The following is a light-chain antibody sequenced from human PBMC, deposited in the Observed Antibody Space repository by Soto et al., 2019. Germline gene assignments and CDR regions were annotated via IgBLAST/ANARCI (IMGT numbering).Light chain of an antibody. CDR2: KSS. CDR3: QQYSSYWT. V-gene: IGKV1-5*01. Sequence: LMSQSPSSLSASVGDRVTITCRASQDLDKWLAWYQQKPGRAPNLLIYKSSTLRQGVPSRSSGFGSGTEYILTITDLQPDDFATYYCQQYSSYWTFGQGTVVEMK. J-gene: IGKJ1*01. CDR1: QDLDKW.